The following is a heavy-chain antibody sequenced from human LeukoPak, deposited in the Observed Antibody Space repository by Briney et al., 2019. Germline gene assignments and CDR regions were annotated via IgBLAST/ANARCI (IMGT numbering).Heavy chain of an antibody. V-gene: IGHV3-30*04. J-gene: IGHJ6*03. D-gene: IGHD6-25*01. Sequence: QPGGSLRLSCAASGFTFSSYAMHWVRQAPGKGLEGVAVISYDGSNKYYADCVKGRFTISRDNSKNTLYLQMNSLRAEDTAVYYCAREPSGKTPYYYYYYMDVWGKGTTVTVSS. CDR1: GFTFSSYA. CDR2: ISYDGSNK. CDR3: AREPSGKTPYYYYYYMDV.